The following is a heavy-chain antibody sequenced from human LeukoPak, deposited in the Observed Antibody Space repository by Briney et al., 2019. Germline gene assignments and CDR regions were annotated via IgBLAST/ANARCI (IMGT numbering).Heavy chain of an antibody. CDR3: AKDLWDWSAMDV. V-gene: IGHV3-23*01. CDR1: GFTFIGSA. Sequence: GGSLRLSCAASGFTFIGSAICWVRQAPGKGPEWVSGFGGDGKTYYAASVKGRFTISRDNFNNMLYLQMNGLRDEDTAPYYCAKDLWDWSAMDVWGQGTTVTVSS. CDR2: FGGDGKT. D-gene: IGHD3/OR15-3a*01. J-gene: IGHJ6*02.